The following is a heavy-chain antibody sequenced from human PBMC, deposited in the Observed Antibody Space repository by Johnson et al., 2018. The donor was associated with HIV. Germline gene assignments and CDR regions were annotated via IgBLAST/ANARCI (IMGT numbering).Heavy chain of an antibody. CDR3: ARHTGYDAFDI. Sequence: QMQLLESGGGLVKPVGSLRLSCSASGFTFSDYYMNWIRQAPGKGLEWLSNISSGGSVRYYADSVRGRFTISRDNAENSLYLQMNSLRAEDTAVYYCARHTGYDAFDIWGQGTMVTVSS. V-gene: IGHV3-11*04. CDR2: ISSGGSVR. J-gene: IGHJ3*02. D-gene: IGHD2-21*01. CDR1: GFTFSDYY.